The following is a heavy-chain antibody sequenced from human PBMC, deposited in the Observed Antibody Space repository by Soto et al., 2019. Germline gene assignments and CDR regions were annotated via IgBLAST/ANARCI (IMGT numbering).Heavy chain of an antibody. Sequence: SQTLSLTCTVSGGSISSGGYYWSWIRQHPGKGLEWIGYIYYSGSTYYNPSLKSRVTISVDTSKNQFSLKLSSVTAADTAVYYCARQTPTYLVVPAPLINWGQGTLVTVSS. CDR3: ARQTPTYLVVPAPLIN. V-gene: IGHV4-31*03. CDR1: GGSISSGGYY. CDR2: IYYSGST. D-gene: IGHD2-2*01. J-gene: IGHJ4*02.